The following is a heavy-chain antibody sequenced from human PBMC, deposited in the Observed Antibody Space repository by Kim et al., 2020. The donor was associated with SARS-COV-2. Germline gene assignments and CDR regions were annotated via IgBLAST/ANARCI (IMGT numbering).Heavy chain of an antibody. CDR1: GYSFNTYW. J-gene: IGHJ4*02. D-gene: IGHD3-10*01. CDR3: ARLYGSGNYYFDY. Sequence: GESLKISCKGSGYSFNTYWIVWVRQMPGKGLEWMGIIYPGDSDDRYSPSFEGQVTISADKSISTAYLQWSSLKASDTAIYFCARLYGSGNYYFDYWGQGTLVTVSS. CDR2: IYPGDSDD. V-gene: IGHV5-51*01.